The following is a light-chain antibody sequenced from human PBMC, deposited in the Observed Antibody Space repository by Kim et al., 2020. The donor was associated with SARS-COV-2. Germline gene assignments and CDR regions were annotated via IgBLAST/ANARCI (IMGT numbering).Light chain of an antibody. CDR2: YDS. CDR1: KIGSKR. CDR3: QVWDSSSDHRV. V-gene: IGLV3-21*04. Sequence: APGKTARITCGENKIGSKRVHWYQPKPGQAPVLVIYYDSDRPSGSPERFSGSNSGNTATLTISRVEAGDEAGYYCQVWDSSSDHRVFGGGTQLAV. J-gene: IGLJ3*02.